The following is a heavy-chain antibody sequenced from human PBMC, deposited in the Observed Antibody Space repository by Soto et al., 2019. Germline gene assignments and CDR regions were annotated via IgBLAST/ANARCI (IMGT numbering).Heavy chain of an antibody. D-gene: IGHD4-17*01. CDR3: ARDRFTVTTGIDY. V-gene: IGHV3-33*01. CDR2: IWYDGSNK. Sequence: GGSLRRSCAASGFTFSSYGMHWVRQAPGKGLEWVAVIWYDGSNKYHADSVKGRFTISRDNSKNTLFLQMNSLRAEDTAVYYCARDRFTVTTGIDYWGQGTLVTVSS. CDR1: GFTFSSYG. J-gene: IGHJ4*02.